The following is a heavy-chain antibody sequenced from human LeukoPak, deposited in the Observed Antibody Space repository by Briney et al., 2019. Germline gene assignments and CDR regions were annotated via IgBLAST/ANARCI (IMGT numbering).Heavy chain of an antibody. J-gene: IGHJ4*02. Sequence: GGSLRLSCAASGFTFSSYAMSWVRQAPGKGLEWVSAISGSGGSTYYADSVKGRFTTSRDNSKNTLYLQMNSLRAEDTAVYYCAKHPSSGYYYFDYWGQGTLVTVSS. V-gene: IGHV3-23*01. CDR3: AKHPSSGYYYFDY. CDR2: ISGSGGST. CDR1: GFTFSSYA. D-gene: IGHD3-22*01.